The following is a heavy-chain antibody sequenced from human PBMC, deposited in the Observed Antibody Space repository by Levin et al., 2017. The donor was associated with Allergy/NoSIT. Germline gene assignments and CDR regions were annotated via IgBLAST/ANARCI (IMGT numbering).Heavy chain of an antibody. CDR1: GFTFSSYG. V-gene: IGHV3-30*18. D-gene: IGHD1-14*01. CDR3: ANSPERALRPPYYYGMDV. J-gene: IGHJ6*02. CDR2: ISYDGSNK. Sequence: GGSLRLSCAASGFTFSSYGMHWVRQAPGKGLEWVAVISYDGSNKYYADSVKGRFTISRDNSKNTLYLQMNSLRAEDTAVYYCANSPERALRPPYYYGMDVWGQGTTVTVSS.